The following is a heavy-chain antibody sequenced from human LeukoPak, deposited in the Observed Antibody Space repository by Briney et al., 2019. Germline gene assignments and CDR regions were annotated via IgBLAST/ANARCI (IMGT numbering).Heavy chain of an antibody. CDR2: ISGSGGST. D-gene: IGHD2-2*01. CDR3: ARDHCSSTSCYGDNWFDP. Sequence: GGSLRLSCAASGFTFSSYAMSWVRQAPGKGLEWVSAISGSGGSTYYADSVKGRFTISRDNSKNTLYLQMNSLRAEDTAVYYCARDHCSSTSCYGDNWFDPWGQGTLVTVSS. V-gene: IGHV3-23*01. J-gene: IGHJ5*02. CDR1: GFTFSSYA.